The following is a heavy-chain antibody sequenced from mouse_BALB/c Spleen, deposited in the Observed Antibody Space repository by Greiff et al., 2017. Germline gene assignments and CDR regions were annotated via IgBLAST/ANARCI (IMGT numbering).Heavy chain of an antibody. CDR1: GYTFTDYE. Sequence: VQLQQSGAELVRPGASVTLSCKASGYTFTDYEMHWVKQTPVHGLEWIGAIDPETGGTAYNQKFKGKATLTADKSSSTAYMELRSLTSEDSAVYYCTLYYRYAMDYWGQGTSVTVSS. J-gene: IGHJ4*01. D-gene: IGHD2-1*01. CDR3: TLYYRYAMDY. CDR2: IDPETGGT. V-gene: IGHV1-15*01.